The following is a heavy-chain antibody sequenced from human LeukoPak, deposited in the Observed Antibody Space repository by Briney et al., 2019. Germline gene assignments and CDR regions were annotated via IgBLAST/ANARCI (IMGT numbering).Heavy chain of an antibody. CDR2: ISAHNGNA. V-gene: IGHV1-18*01. Sequence: GASVKVSCKTSGYTFTSYGINWVRQAPGQGLEWMGRISAHNGNANYAQKFQGRVTMTTDTSTNTAYMELRSLRSDDTAVYYCAREGLGELTLDYWGQGTLVTVSS. D-gene: IGHD3-16*01. CDR3: AREGLGELTLDY. J-gene: IGHJ4*02. CDR1: GYTFTSYG.